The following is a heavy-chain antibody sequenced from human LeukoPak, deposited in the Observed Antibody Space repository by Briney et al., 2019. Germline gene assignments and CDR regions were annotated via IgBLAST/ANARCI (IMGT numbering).Heavy chain of an antibody. D-gene: IGHD3-10*01. CDR3: ARDRPFDYYGSGSYSPYYFDY. V-gene: IGHV3-66*01. CDR1: GFTVSSNY. J-gene: IGHJ4*02. CDR2: IYSGGST. Sequence: SGGSLRLSCAASGFTVSSNYMSWVRQAPGKGLEWVSVIYSGGSTYYADSVKGRFTISRDNSKNTLYLQMNSLRAEDTAVYYCARDRPFDYYGSGSYSPYYFDYWGQGALVTVSS.